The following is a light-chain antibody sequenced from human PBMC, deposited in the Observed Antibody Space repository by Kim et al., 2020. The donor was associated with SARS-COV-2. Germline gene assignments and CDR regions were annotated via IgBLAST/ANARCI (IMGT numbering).Light chain of an antibody. CDR2: GAY. V-gene: IGKV3-15*01. J-gene: IGKJ1*01. CDR1: QSVRSN. CDR3: EQYDDWPQWT. Sequence: SPGETATLSCRASQSVRSNIALYKQKPGQAPRRLIYGAYTSATGIPARFSGSVSGTDFTLTISGLQSEDLAVYHCEQYDDWPQWTFGQGTKVDI.